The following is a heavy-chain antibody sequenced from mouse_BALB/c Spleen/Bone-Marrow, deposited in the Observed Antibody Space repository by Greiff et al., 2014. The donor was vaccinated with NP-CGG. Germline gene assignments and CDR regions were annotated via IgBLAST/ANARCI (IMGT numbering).Heavy chain of an antibody. CDR3: ARSGERYGAMDY. CDR1: GFTFSDYY. J-gene: IGHJ4*01. CDR2: ISDGGGYT. V-gene: IGHV5-4*02. Sequence: EVQVVESGGGLVKPGGSLKLSCAASGFTFSDYYMYWVRQTPEKRLEWVATISDGGGYTYYPDSVWGRFTISRDNAKNNLYLQMSRLKSEDTAKYHCARSGERYGAMDYWGQGTSVTVFS. D-gene: IGHD2-10*02.